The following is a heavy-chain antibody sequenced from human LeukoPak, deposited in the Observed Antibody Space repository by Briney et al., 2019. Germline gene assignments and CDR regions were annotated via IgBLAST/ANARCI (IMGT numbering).Heavy chain of an antibody. Sequence: GGSLRLSCAASGFTFSTYAMSWVRQAPGKGLEWVSTISGSGTRTYHADSVKGRFTISRDNSKNTVYLQMNSLRAEDTALYFCATDFGSIFGDYWGQGSLVTVSS. CDR1: GFTFSTYA. CDR2: ISGSGTRT. J-gene: IGHJ4*02. V-gene: IGHV3-23*01. CDR3: ATDFGSIFGDY. D-gene: IGHD3-10*01.